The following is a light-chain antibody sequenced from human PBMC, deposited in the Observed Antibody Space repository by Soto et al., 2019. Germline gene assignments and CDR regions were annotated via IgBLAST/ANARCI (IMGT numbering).Light chain of an antibody. CDR1: QSVSSN. CDR2: GAS. CDR3: QHYGSSPANT. V-gene: IGKV3-20*01. Sequence: EIVMTQSPATLSVSPGERATLSCRASQSVSSNLAWYQQKPGQAPRLLIYGASSRATGIPDRFSGSGSGTDFTLTISRLEAEDFAVYYCQHYGSSPANTFGQGTKLEIK. J-gene: IGKJ2*01.